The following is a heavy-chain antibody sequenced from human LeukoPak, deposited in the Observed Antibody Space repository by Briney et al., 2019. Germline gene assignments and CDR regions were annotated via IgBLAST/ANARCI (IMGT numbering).Heavy chain of an antibody. D-gene: IGHD6-6*01. J-gene: IGHJ5*02. V-gene: IGHV4-61*02. Sequence: PSQTLSLTCTVSGGSISSGSDYWSWIRQPAGKGLEWIGRIYIRGSTNYNPSLKSRITISLDMSKNQYSLKLSSVTAADTAVYYCARGYTSSSGWIDPWGQGILVTVSS. CDR2: IYIRGST. CDR3: ARGYTSSSGWIDP. CDR1: GGSISSGSDY.